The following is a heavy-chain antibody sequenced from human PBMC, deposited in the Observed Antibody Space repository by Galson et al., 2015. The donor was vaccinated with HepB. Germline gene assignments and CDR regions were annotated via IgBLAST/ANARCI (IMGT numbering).Heavy chain of an antibody. V-gene: IGHV5-51*01. CDR2: IYTGDSDT. D-gene: IGHD2-15*01. CDR3: ATARLLRYFDY. CDR1: GYSFRSYW. Sequence: QSGAEVKKPGESLKISCKGSGYSFRSYWIGWVRQMPGKGLEWMGIIYTGDSDTRYSPSFQGQVTISADKSSSTSYLQWSSLKASDSATYYCATARLLRYFDYWGQGTLVSVSS. J-gene: IGHJ4*02.